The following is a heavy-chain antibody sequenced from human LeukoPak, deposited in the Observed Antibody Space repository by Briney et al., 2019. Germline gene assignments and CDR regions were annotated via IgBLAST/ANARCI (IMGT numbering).Heavy chain of an antibody. Sequence: ASVKVSCKVSGYTLTELSMHWVRQAPGKGLEWMGGFDPEDGETIYAQKFQGRVTMTEDTSTDTAYMELSSLRSEDTAVYYCATAGIAALWFDPWGQGTLVTVSS. V-gene: IGHV1-24*01. CDR2: FDPEDGET. CDR3: ATAGIAALWFDP. D-gene: IGHD6-13*01. CDR1: GYTLTELS. J-gene: IGHJ5*02.